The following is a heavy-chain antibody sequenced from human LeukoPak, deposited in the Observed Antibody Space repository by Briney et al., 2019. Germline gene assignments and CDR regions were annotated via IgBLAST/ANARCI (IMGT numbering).Heavy chain of an antibody. CDR1: GFTLISNS. D-gene: IGHD2-2*01. V-gene: IGHV3-74*01. Sequence: GGSLRLSCAASGFTLISNSMHCVRQAPGKLLGWVSRINSDGSSTSYTDSMKGRFTISTDNDKNRLYLQKNSLRAEDTAVYYCARERDCGSTSGYSWGFDRWGRG. J-gene: IGHJ5*02. CDR3: ARERDCGSTSGYSWGFDR. CDR2: INSDGSST.